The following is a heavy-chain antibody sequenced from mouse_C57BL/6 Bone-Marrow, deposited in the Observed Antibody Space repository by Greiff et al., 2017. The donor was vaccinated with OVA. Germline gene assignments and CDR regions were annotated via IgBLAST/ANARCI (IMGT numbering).Heavy chain of an antibody. CDR1: GYTFTSYW. CDR3: ARQLRLRSFAWFAY. Sequence: QVQLQQPGAELVRPGSSVKLSCKASGYTFTSYWMHWVKQRPIQGLEWIGNIDPSDSETHYNQKFKDKATLTVDKSSSTAYMQLSSLTSEDSAVYYCARQLRLRSFAWFAYWGQGTLVTVSA. D-gene: IGHD3-2*02. CDR2: IDPSDSET. V-gene: IGHV1-52*01. J-gene: IGHJ3*01.